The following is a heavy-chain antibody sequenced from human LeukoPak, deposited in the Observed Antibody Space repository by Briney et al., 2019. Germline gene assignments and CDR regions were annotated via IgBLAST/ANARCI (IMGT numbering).Heavy chain of an antibody. D-gene: IGHD6-19*01. CDR1: GYSISSGYY. CDR3: ARGQARLGWFDP. Sequence: SETLSLTCTVSGYSISSGYYWGWIRQPPGQGLEWIGSLYHSGSTYYNPSLKSRVTISVDTSKNHFSLKLRSGTAADTAVYYCARGQARLGWFDPWGQGTLVTVSS. J-gene: IGHJ5*02. CDR2: LYHSGST. V-gene: IGHV4-38-2*02.